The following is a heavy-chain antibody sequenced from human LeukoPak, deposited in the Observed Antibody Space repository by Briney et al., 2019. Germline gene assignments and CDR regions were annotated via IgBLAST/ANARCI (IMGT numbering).Heavy chain of an antibody. CDR3: ARVSPYYYYGMDV. V-gene: IGHV4-59*02. J-gene: IGHJ6*02. Sequence: SETLSLTCTVSGGSVSSYYWSWIRQPPGKGLEWIGYIYYSGSTNYNPSLKSRVTISVDTSKNQFSLKLSSVTAADTAVYYCARVSPYYYYGMDVWGQGTTVTVSS. CDR2: IYYSGST. CDR1: GGSVSSYY.